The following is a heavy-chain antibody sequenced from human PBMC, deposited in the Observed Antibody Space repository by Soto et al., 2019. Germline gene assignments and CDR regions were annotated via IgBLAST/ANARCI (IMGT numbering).Heavy chain of an antibody. Sequence: QLQLQESGSGLVKPSQTLSLTCAVSGGSISSGGYSWRWLRQPPGKGLEWIGYIYHSGSPYYNPSLMRRVPMSVETSKNQFSLKLSSVSAADTAVYWCARRRGLPYYYGMDVWGQGTTVTVSS. CDR1: GGSISSGGYS. CDR2: IYHSGSP. V-gene: IGHV4-30-2*01. D-gene: IGHD3-16*01. CDR3: ARRRGLPYYYGMDV. J-gene: IGHJ6*02.